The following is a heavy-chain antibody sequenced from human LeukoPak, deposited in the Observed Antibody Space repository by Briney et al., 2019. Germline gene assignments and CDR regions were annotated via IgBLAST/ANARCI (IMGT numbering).Heavy chain of an antibody. J-gene: IGHJ5*02. V-gene: IGHV5-51*01. Sequence: GDSLKISCQASGYDFATFWIGWVRQMPGKGLEWMGIIYPRESETRYSPSFQGQVTISVDKSISTPYLQWSRLKASDTAIYYCARRFLWFDPWGQGTLVTVSS. D-gene: IGHD2/OR15-2a*01. CDR3: ARRFLWFDP. CDR1: GYDFATFW. CDR2: IYPRESET.